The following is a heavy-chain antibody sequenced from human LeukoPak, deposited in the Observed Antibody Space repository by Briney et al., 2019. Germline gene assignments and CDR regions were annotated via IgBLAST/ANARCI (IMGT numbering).Heavy chain of an antibody. CDR1: GGSFSGYY. CDR3: ARLNYYDSSGYYYVPYFDY. Sequence: KPSETLSLTCAVYGGSFSGYYWGWIRQPPGKGLEWIGSIYYSGSTYYNPFLKSRVTISVDTSKNQFSLKLSSVTAADTAVYYCARLNYYDSSGYYYVPYFDYWGQGTLVTVSS. V-gene: IGHV4-39*01. CDR2: IYYSGST. J-gene: IGHJ4*02. D-gene: IGHD3-22*01.